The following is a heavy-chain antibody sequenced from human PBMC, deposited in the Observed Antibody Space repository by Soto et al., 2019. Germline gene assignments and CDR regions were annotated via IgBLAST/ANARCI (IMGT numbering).Heavy chain of an antibody. CDR2: IRDDGSDE. Sequence: PGKGLEWLAIIRDDGSDEHYGDSVEGRFTISRDNSKNTLYLQMNSLRADDTAVYYCAKDAPDCSSTSCYGSDWFDPWGQGTLVTVSS. D-gene: IGHD2-2*01. V-gene: IGHV3-33*06. CDR3: AKDAPDCSSTSCYGSDWFDP. J-gene: IGHJ5*02.